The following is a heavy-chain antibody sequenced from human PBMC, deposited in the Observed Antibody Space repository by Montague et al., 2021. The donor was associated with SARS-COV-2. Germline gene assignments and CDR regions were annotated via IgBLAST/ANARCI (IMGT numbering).Heavy chain of an antibody. D-gene: IGHD2-15*01. CDR2: ISGSGGST. J-gene: IGHJ5*02. CDR3: AKRYCSGGSCYSGFDP. V-gene: IGHV3-23*01. Sequence: SLRLSCAASGFTFSSYAMSWVRQAPGKRLEWVSAISGSGGSTYYADSVKDRFTISRDNSKNTLYLQMNSLRAEDTAVYYCAKRYCSGGSCYSGFDPWGQGTLVTVSS. CDR1: GFTFSSYA.